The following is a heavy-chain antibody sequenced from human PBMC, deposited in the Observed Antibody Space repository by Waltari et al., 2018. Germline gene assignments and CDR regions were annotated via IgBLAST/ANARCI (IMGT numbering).Heavy chain of an antibody. D-gene: IGHD4-17*01. Sequence: QVQLQESGPGLVKPSETLSLTCAVSGYSISRGYSWGWIRQPPGKGLEWIGSIYHSGSTYYNPSLKSRVTISVDTSKNQFSLKLSSVTAADTVVYYCARQSNGDYGNNWFDPWGQGTLVTVSS. J-gene: IGHJ5*02. CDR1: GYSISRGYS. CDR3: ARQSNGDYGNNWFDP. V-gene: IGHV4-38-2*01. CDR2: IYHSGST.